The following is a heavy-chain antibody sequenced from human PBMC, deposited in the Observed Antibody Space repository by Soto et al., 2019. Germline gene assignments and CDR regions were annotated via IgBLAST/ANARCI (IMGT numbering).Heavy chain of an antibody. J-gene: IGHJ3*02. CDR3: ARVGVLRYFDWLLRTDAIDI. Sequence: PGGSLRLSCAASGFTFSSYSMNWVRQAPGKGLEWVSSISSSSSYIYYADSVKGRFTISRDNAKNSLYLQMNSLRAEDTAVCYCARVGVLRYFDWLLRTDAIDIWGQGTMVTVSS. D-gene: IGHD3-9*01. CDR1: GFTFSSYS. V-gene: IGHV3-21*01. CDR2: ISSSSSYI.